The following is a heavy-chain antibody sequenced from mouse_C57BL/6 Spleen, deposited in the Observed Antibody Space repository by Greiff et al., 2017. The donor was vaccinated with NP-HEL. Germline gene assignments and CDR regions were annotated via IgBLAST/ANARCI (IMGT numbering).Heavy chain of an antibody. J-gene: IGHJ1*03. CDR1: GYTFTSYW. CDR3: TRSYGNYWYFDV. Sequence: QVQLQQSGAELAKPGASVKLSCKASGYTFTSYWMHWVKQRPGQGLEWIGYINPSSGYTKYNQKFKDKAILTADKSSSTAYMELRSLTSEDSAVYYCTRSYGNYWYFDVWGTGTTVTVSS. V-gene: IGHV1-7*01. CDR2: INPSSGYT. D-gene: IGHD2-1*01.